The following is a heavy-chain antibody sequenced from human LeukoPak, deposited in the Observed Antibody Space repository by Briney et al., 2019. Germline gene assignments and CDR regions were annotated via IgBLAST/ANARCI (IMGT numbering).Heavy chain of an antibody. CDR1: GVTFSSYG. Sequence: RGSLRLSCAASGVTFSSYGMHWVRQAPGKGLEWVAVISYDGSNKYYADSVKGRFTISRDNSKNTLYLQMNSLRAEDTAVYYCALRDGYNLYYFDYWGQGTLVTVSS. CDR2: ISYDGSNK. J-gene: IGHJ4*02. D-gene: IGHD5-24*01. V-gene: IGHV3-30*03. CDR3: ALRDGYNLYYFDY.